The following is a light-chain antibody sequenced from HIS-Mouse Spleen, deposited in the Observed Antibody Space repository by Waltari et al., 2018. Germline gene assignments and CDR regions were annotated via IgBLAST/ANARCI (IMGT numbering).Light chain of an antibody. CDR3: YSAADNNLV. CDR2: KDS. Sequence: SYELTQPSSVSVSPGQTARIPCPGSVLAQTYARWFQQKPGQAPVLVIYKDSERPSGIPERFSGSSSGTTVTLTISGAQVEDEADYYCYSAADNNLVFGGGTKLTVL. CDR1: VLAQTY. J-gene: IGLJ2*01. V-gene: IGLV3-27*01.